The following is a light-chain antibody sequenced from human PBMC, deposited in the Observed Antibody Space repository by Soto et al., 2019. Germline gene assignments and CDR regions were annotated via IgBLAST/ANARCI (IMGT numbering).Light chain of an antibody. CDR2: AAS. CDR3: QQFGSSPFT. J-gene: IGKJ2*01. V-gene: IGKV3-20*01. CDR1: QTVSIAS. Sequence: EIVLTQSPGTLSLSPGETATLSCRASQTVSIASLAWYQQKPGQTPRILMYAASTRATGVPDRFSGSGSGTDFTLTISSLEPGDFAVYYCQQFGSSPFTFGQGTKLE.